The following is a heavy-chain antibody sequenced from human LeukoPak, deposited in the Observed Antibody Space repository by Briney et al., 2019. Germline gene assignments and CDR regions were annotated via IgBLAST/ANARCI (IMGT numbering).Heavy chain of an antibody. CDR1: GASIRSGDYY. D-gene: IGHD4-17*01. CDR2: TYYSGST. J-gene: IGHJ6*02. V-gene: IGHV4-61*08. Sequence: SETLSLTCTVSGASIRSGDYYWSWIRQPPGKGLEWIGYTYYSGSTNYNPSLKSRVTISVDTSKNQFSLKLSSVTAADTAVYYCARESQYGEATVTTPGGYYYYGMDVWGQGTTVTVSS. CDR3: ARESQYGEATVTTPGGYYYYGMDV.